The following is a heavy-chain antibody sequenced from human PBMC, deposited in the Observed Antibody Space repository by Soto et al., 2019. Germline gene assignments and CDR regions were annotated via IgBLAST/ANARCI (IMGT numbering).Heavy chain of an antibody. D-gene: IGHD3-22*01. V-gene: IGHV5-10-1*01. CDR1: GSIFTSDS. Sequence: GESLKVSCRGWGSIFTSDSVSSVQQVPGKCLEWMGRINPPDSYTTYSPSFEGHVTISVDKSISTAYLQCSSLRPSDTAMYDSVRHRSGYSAFDMWGRGTMVTVSS. CDR2: INPPDSYT. J-gene: IGHJ3*02. CDR3: VRHRSGYSAFDM.